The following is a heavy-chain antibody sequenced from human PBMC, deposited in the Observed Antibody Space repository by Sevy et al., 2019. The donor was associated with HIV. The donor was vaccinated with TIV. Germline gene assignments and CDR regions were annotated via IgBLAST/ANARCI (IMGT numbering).Heavy chain of an antibody. V-gene: IGHV3-7*01. CDR2: IKQDESEK. CDR1: GFSFSNYW. CDR3: AKGNSGSFDY. Sequence: GGSLRLSCAASGFSFSNYWIHWVRQAPGKGVEWVANIKQDESEKYYVASVKGRFTISRDNAKNSVYLEMNSLRPEDTAIYYCAKGNSGSFDYWGQGTLVTVSS. D-gene: IGHD3-22*01. J-gene: IGHJ4*02.